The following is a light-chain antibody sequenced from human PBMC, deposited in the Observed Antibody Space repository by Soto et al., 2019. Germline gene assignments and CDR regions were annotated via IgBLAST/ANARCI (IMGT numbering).Light chain of an antibody. CDR3: QQRSNWHPIT. CDR1: QSVSSY. Sequence: DIVLTQSPATMSLSPGERATLSCRARQSVSSYLAWYQQKPGQAPRLIIYDASNRANGIPARFSGSGSGTDFTLTLSSLEPEDFAFYYCQQRSNWHPITFGQGTRLEIK. J-gene: IGKJ5*01. V-gene: IGKV3-11*01. CDR2: DAS.